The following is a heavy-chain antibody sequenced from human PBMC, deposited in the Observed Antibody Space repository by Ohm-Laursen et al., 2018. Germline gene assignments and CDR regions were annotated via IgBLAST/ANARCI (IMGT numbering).Heavy chain of an antibody. V-gene: IGHV3-15*01. Sequence: GSLRLSCAASGFTFSNAWMSWVHQAPGKGLEWVGRIKSKTDGGTTDYAAPVKGRFTISRDDSKNTLYLQMNSLKTEDTAVYYCTTTPKPYYDILTGSSSLPDFDYWGQGTLVTVSS. CDR1: GFTFSNAW. CDR3: TTTPKPYYDILTGSSSLPDFDY. D-gene: IGHD3-9*01. CDR2: IKSKTDGGTT. J-gene: IGHJ4*02.